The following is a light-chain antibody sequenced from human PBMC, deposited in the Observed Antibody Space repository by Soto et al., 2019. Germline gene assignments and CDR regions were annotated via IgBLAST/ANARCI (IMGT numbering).Light chain of an antibody. Sequence: QSALTQTASVSGSPGQSITISCTGTSSDVGGYNYVSWYQHHPGKAPKLMIYDVSNRPSGVSNRFSGSKSGNTASLTISGLQAEDEADYYCRSYTSSSTRVFGTGTKVTVL. V-gene: IGLV2-14*03. CDR3: RSYTSSSTRV. J-gene: IGLJ1*01. CDR1: SSDVGGYNY. CDR2: DVS.